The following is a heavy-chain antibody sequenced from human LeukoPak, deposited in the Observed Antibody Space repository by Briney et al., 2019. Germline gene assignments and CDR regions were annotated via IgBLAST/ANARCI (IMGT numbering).Heavy chain of an antibody. D-gene: IGHD4-11*01. CDR2: IYHSGST. CDR3: ARQGVVTTVSYFDY. V-gene: IGHV4-38-2*01. CDR1: GHSISSGYY. J-gene: IGHJ4*02. Sequence: SETLSLTCAVSGHSISSGYYWGWIRQPPGKGLEWIGSIYHSGSTYYNPSLKSRVTISVDTSKNQFSLKLSSVTAADTAVYYCARQGVVTTVSYFDYWGQGTLVTVSS.